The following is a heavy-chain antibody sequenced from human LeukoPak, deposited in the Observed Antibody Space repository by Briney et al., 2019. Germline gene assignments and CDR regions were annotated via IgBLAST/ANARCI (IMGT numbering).Heavy chain of an antibody. CDR3: ARGRVGGSYVY. CDR1: GFTFSSYW. V-gene: IGHV3-7*01. Sequence: GGSLRLSCAASGFTFSSYWMSWVRQAPGKGLEWVANIKQDGSEKYYVDSVKGRFTISRDNAKNSLYLQVNSLRAEDTAVYYCARGRVGGSYVYWGQGTLVTVSS. CDR2: IKQDGSEK. D-gene: IGHD1-26*01. J-gene: IGHJ4*02.